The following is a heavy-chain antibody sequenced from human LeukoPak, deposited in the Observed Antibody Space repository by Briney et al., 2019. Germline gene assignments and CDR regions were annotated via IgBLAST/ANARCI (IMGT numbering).Heavy chain of an antibody. Sequence: GGSLRLSCAASGFTVSSNYMSWVRQAPGKGLEWVSSISGSNSYIYYADSMKGRFTISRDNAKNSLYLQMNSLRAEDTAVYYCAREGGGGGFGVFIKPPYYNREVGGKGTTVTVSS. CDR3: AREGGGGGFGVFIKPPYYNREV. D-gene: IGHD3-3*01. CDR1: GFTVSSNY. V-gene: IGHV3-21*01. CDR2: ISGSNSYI. J-gene: IGHJ6*03.